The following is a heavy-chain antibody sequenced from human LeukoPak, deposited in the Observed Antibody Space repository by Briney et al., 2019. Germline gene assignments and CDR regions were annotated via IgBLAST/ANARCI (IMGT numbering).Heavy chain of an antibody. J-gene: IGHJ6*02. CDR2: INHSGST. CDR1: GGSFSGYY. D-gene: IGHD5-18*01. V-gene: IGHV4-34*01. Sequence: ASETLSLTCAVYGGSFSGYYWSWIRQPPGKGLEWIGEINHSGSTNYNPSLKSRVTISVDTSKNQFSLKLSSVTAADTAVYYCARLGTAMYYYYCGMDVWGQGTTVTVSS. CDR3: ARLGTAMYYYYCGMDV.